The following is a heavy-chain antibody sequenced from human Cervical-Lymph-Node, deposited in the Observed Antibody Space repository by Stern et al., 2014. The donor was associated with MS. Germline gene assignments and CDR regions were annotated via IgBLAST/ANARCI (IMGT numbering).Heavy chain of an antibody. CDR3: AKDRYYDFWSGSKSMDV. CDR2: ISYDGSDT. V-gene: IGHV3-30*18. D-gene: IGHD3-3*01. Sequence: VQLVESGGGVVQPGRSLRLSCAASGFTLSSYGIRWVRQAPGKGLDWVGVISYDGSDTFYADSVKGRFTISRDNSKNTVDLQMNSLRAEDTAVYHCAKDRYYDFWSGSKSMDVWGLGTTVTVSS. J-gene: IGHJ6*02. CDR1: GFTLSSYG.